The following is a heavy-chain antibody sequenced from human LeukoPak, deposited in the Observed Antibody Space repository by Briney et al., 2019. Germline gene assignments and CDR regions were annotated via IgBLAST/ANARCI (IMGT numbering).Heavy chain of an antibody. V-gene: IGHV3-7*01. D-gene: IGHD6-13*01. J-gene: IGHJ5*02. Sequence: GGSLRLSCAASGFTFSSYWMSWVRQAPGKGLEWVANIKQDGSEKYYVDSVKGRFTISRDNAKNSLYLQMNSLRAEDTAVYYCARDHCWYRSWFDPWGQGTLVTVSS. CDR2: IKQDGSEK. CDR3: ARDHCWYRSWFDP. CDR1: GFTFSSYW.